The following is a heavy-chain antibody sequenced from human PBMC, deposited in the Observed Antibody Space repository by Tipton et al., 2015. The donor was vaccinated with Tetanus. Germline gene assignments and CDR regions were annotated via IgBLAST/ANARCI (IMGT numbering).Heavy chain of an antibody. J-gene: IGHJ4*02. D-gene: IGHD5-24*01. V-gene: IGHV4-61*01. Sequence: TLSLTCTVFGGSVSSGSYYWAWIRQPPGKGLEYIGYILYGASTHYNPSLKSRVTVSADPSQNQFSLKLASVTAADTAVYFCARANFESSKKGPFDSWGQGTLVIVSA. CDR1: GGSVSSGSYY. CDR2: ILYGAST. CDR3: ARANFESSKKGPFDS.